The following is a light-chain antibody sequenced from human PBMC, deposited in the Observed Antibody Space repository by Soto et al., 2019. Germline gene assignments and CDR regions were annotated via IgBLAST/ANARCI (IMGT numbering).Light chain of an antibody. CDR3: QQYHNRPLT. V-gene: IGKV3-15*01. CDR1: QSISSD. Sequence: IVLTQSPATLSVSPGDRATLSCRASQSISSDLAWYQQKPGQAPRLLIYGTSTRATAIPARFSGSGSGTEFTLTISSLQAEDFAVYYCQQYHNRPLTFGGGTKVDIK. J-gene: IGKJ4*01. CDR2: GTS.